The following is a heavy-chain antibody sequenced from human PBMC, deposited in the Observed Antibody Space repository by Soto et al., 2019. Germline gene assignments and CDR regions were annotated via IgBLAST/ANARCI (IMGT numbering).Heavy chain of an antibody. Sequence: GASVKVSCKASGYTFTSYGISWVRQAPGQGLEWMGWISAYNGNTNYAQKLQGRVTMTTDTSTSTAYMELRSLRSDDTAVYYCARSSDYGDYLHYWFDPWGQGTLVTVSS. V-gene: IGHV1-18*01. J-gene: IGHJ5*02. CDR3: ARSSDYGDYLHYWFDP. D-gene: IGHD4-17*01. CDR2: ISAYNGNT. CDR1: GYTFTSYG.